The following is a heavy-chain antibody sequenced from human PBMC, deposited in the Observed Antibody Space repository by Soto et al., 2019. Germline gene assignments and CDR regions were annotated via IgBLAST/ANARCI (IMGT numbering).Heavy chain of an antibody. Sequence: GQLGQCGAAVKKPGDSVKVSCKASRYTFTSYGISWVRQASGQGREWMGWISAYNGNTKYAQKLQGRVTITTDTSTSTAYMELRSLRSEDTAVYYCARDEAYKWNDGGWFDRWGHGTLVNVS. CDR1: RYTFTSYG. CDR3: ARDEAYKWNDGGWFDR. J-gene: IGHJ5*02. D-gene: IGHD1-1*01. CDR2: ISAYNGNT. V-gene: IGHV1-18*01.